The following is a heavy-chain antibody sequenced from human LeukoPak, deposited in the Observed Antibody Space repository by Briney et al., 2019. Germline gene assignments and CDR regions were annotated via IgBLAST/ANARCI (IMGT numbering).Heavy chain of an antibody. J-gene: IGHJ4*02. V-gene: IGHV4-34*01. CDR3: ARGGGSYGAY. Sequence: SETLSLTCAVYGGSFSGYYWSWIRQPPGKGLEWIGEINHSGSTNYNPSLKSRVTISVDTSKNQFSLKLSSVTAADTAVYYCARGGGSYGAYWGQGTLVTVSS. CDR2: INHSGST. D-gene: IGHD1-26*01. CDR1: GGSFSGYY.